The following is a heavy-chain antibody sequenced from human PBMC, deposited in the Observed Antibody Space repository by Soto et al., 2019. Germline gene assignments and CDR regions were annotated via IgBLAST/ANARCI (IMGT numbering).Heavy chain of an antibody. CDR3: ARGGYSSGSSAYWYFDL. CDR2: IIPILGTA. Sequence: QVQLMQSGAEVKKPGSSVKVSCKASGGTFSSYAISWVRQAPGQGLEWMGGIIPILGTANHAQKFQGRVTITADKSTGTAYMELSSLRSEDTAVYYCARGGYSSGSSAYWYFDLWGRGTLVTVSS. CDR1: GGTFSSYA. D-gene: IGHD6-19*01. V-gene: IGHV1-69*06. J-gene: IGHJ2*01.